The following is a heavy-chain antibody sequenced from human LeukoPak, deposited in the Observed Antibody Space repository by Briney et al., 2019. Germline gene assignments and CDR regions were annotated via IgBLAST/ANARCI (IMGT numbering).Heavy chain of an antibody. Sequence: GGSLRLSCAASGFTFSSYAMSWVRQAPGKGLEWVSAISGSGGSTYYADSVKGRFTISRDNSKNTLYLQMNSLRAEDTAVYYCAKRGSGKNYYYYYYMDVWGKGTTVTVSS. CDR1: GFTFSSYA. CDR2: ISGSGGST. J-gene: IGHJ6*03. CDR3: AKRGSGKNYYYYYYMDV. D-gene: IGHD3-10*01. V-gene: IGHV3-23*01.